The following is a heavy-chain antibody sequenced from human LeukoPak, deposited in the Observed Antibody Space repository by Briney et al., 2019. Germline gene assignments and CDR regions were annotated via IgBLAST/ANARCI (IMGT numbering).Heavy chain of an antibody. CDR2: IYSGGST. CDR1: GFTVSSNY. J-gene: IGHJ6*02. V-gene: IGHV3-66*01. D-gene: IGHD3-10*01. CDR3: ARAMVRGVIHNYYYYYGMDV. Sequence: PGGSLRLSCAASGFTVSSNYMSWVRQAPGKGLEWVSVIYSGGSTYYADSVKSRFTISRDNSKNTLYLQMNSLRAEDTAVYYCARAMVRGVIHNYYYYYGMDVWGQGTTVTVSS.